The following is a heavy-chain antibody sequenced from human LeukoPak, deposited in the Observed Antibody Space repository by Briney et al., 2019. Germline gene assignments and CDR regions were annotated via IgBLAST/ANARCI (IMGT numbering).Heavy chain of an antibody. CDR1: GFTFSTYA. V-gene: IGHV3-23*01. D-gene: IGHD1-20*01. CDR3: AKDHSVTGKNGGGYY. J-gene: IGHJ4*02. Sequence: GGSLRLSCAASGFTFSTYAMSWVRLAPGKGLEWVSGISGSGGSTYYADSVKGRFTISRDSSKNTLYLQMNSLRAEDTAVYYCAKDHSVTGKNGGGYYWGQGTLVTVSS. CDR2: ISGSGGST.